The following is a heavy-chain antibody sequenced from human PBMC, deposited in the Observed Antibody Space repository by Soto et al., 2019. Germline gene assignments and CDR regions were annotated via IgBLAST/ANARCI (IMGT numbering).Heavy chain of an antibody. CDR2: INAGNGET. Sequence: QVQLVQSGAEVKKPGASVKVSCKASGYTFTSMHWVRQAPEQRLEWMGWINAGNGETKYSQKFQDRVTITRDTSANTAYLELSSLRSEDTAVYYCARDSGYAENWGQGTLVTLSS. D-gene: IGHD5-12*01. J-gene: IGHJ4*02. CDR3: ARDSGYAEN. CDR1: GYTFTS. V-gene: IGHV1-3*01.